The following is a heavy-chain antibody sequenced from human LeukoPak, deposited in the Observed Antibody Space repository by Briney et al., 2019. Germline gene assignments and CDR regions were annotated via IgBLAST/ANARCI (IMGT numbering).Heavy chain of an antibody. V-gene: IGHV1-69*04. Sequence: GASVKVSCKASGGTFSSYAISWVRQAPGQGLEWMGRIIPILGIANYAQKLQGRVTMTTDTSTSTAYMELRSLRSDDTAVYYCARTAGEGWFDPWGQGTLVTVSS. J-gene: IGHJ5*02. CDR1: GGTFSSYA. CDR2: IIPILGIA. D-gene: IGHD6-13*01. CDR3: ARTAGEGWFDP.